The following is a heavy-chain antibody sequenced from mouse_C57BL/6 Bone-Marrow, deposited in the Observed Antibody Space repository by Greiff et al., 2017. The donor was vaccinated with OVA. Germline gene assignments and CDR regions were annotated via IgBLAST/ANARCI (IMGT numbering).Heavy chain of an antibody. V-gene: IGHV5-4*01. D-gene: IGHD3-2*02. Sequence: EVQLVESGGGLVKPGGSLKLSCAASGFTFSSYAMSWVRQTPEKRLEWVATISDGGSYTSYPANVKGRFTISRDNAKNNLDLQMSHLKSEDTAMYYCARDRELRPFDYWGQGTTLTVSS. CDR2: ISDGGSYT. CDR3: ARDRELRPFDY. J-gene: IGHJ2*01. CDR1: GFTFSSYA.